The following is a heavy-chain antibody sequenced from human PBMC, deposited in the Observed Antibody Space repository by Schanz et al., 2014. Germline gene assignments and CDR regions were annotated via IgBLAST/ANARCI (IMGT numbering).Heavy chain of an antibody. Sequence: EVQLVESGGGVVRPGGSLRLSCAASGFTFENYALTWVRQVPGKGLEWVSRINWSDGGSTGYADSVRGRFTISRDNAKNSLYLEMNSLRVEDTAVYYCARKMKLGVYGGKGHDSLEIWGQGTMVTVSS. CDR2: INWSDGGST. D-gene: IGHD4-17*01. CDR1: GFTFENYA. J-gene: IGHJ3*02. V-gene: IGHV3-20*04. CDR3: ARKMKLGVYGGKGHDSLEI.